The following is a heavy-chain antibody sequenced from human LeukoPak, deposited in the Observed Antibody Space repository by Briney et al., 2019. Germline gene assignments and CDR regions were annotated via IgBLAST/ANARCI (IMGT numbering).Heavy chain of an antibody. CDR3: ARDGTPPRGDFDYFDY. CDR2: ISSSGSTI. V-gene: IGHV3-48*03. CDR1: GFTFSSYE. D-gene: IGHD2-21*02. J-gene: IGHJ4*02. Sequence: SGGSLRLSCAASGFTFSSYEMNWVRQAPGKGLEWVSYISSSGSTIYYADSVKGRFTISRDNAKNSLYLQMNSLRAEHTAVYYCARDGTPPRGDFDYFDYWGQGTLVTVSS.